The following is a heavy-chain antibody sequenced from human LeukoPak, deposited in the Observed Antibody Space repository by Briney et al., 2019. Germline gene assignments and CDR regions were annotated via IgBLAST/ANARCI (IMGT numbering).Heavy chain of an antibody. Sequence: PSETLSLTCTVSGVSMSSYFWSWIRQPPGKGLEWIGYIYHSGSSHYNPSLKSRVTISVDTSKTQFSLKLSSVTAADTAVYYCAKHLRRRFFSKTLGFDPWGQGTLVTVSS. CDR1: GVSMSSYF. CDR2: IYHSGSS. J-gene: IGHJ5*02. D-gene: IGHD3-3*01. CDR3: AKHLRRRFFSKTLGFDP. V-gene: IGHV4-59*08.